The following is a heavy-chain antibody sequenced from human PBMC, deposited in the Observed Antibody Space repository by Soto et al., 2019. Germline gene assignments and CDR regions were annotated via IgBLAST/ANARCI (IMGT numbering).Heavy chain of an antibody. CDR2: ISGSGGST. J-gene: IGHJ4*02. CDR3: AKDRGYYIWGSYRTQSHCDY. V-gene: IGHV3-23*01. Sequence: EVQLLESGGGLVQPGGSLRLSCAASGFTFSSYAMSWVRQAPGKGLEWVSVISGSGGSTYYADSVKGRFTISRDNSKNTLYLQMNSLRADDMDLYYCAKDRGYYIWGSYRTQSHCDYWGQGTLVTVSS. D-gene: IGHD3-16*02. CDR1: GFTFSSYA.